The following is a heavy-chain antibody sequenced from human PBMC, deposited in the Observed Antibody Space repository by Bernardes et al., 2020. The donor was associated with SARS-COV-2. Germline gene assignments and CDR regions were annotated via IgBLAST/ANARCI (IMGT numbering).Heavy chain of an antibody. J-gene: IGHJ6*02. CDR3: AKDGHNVYDFWSGRNRYYYYGMDV. Sequence: GGSLRLSCAASGFTFSSYGMHWVRQAPGKGLEWVAVISYDGSNKYYADSVKGRFTISRDNSKNTLYLQMNSLRAEDTAVYYCAKDGHNVYDFWSGRNRYYYYGMDVWGQGTTVTVSS. D-gene: IGHD3-3*01. CDR1: GFTFSSYG. CDR2: ISYDGSNK. V-gene: IGHV3-30*18.